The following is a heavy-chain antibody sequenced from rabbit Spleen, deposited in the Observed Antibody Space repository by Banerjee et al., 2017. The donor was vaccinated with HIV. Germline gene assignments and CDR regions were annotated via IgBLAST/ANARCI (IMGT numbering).Heavy chain of an antibody. J-gene: IGHJ3*01. CDR1: GVSFSSSSY. D-gene: IGHD2-1*01. CDR2: IDTGSSGFT. V-gene: IGHV1S40*01. Sequence: QSLEESGGDLVKPGASLTLTCTASGVSFSSSSYMCWVRQAPGKGLEWIACIDTGSSGFTYFATWAKGRFTCSKTSSTTVTLQMTGLTAADTATYFCARGSATMTLVITGYYLSLWGQGTLVTVS. CDR3: ARGSATMTLVITGYYLSL.